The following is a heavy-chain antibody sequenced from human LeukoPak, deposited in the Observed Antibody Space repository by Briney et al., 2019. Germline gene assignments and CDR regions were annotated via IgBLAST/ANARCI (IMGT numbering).Heavy chain of an antibody. CDR3: AGRSRSAWYYDY. CDR2: IYYSGSA. D-gene: IGHD6-19*01. CDR1: GGSISSYH. V-gene: IGHV4-59*01. Sequence: TSETLSLTCTVSGGSISSYHWSWIRQPPGKGLEWIGYIYYSGSATYNPSLKSRVTISLNTSKNQFSLKLSSVTAADTALYYCAGRSRSAWYYDYWGQGTLVIVSS. J-gene: IGHJ4*02.